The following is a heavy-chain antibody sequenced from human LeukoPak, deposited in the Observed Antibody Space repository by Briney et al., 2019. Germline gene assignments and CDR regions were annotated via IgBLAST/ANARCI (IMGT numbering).Heavy chain of an antibody. D-gene: IGHD6-19*01. CDR3: ANTGSGWYVLDY. CDR1: GFTFSSYG. Sequence: QPGRSLRLSCAASGFTFSSYGMHWVRQAPGKGLEWVAVISYDGSNKYYADSVKSRFTISRDNSKNTLYLQMNSLRAEDTAVYYCANTGSGWYVLDYWGQGTLVTVSS. J-gene: IGHJ4*02. V-gene: IGHV3-30*18. CDR2: ISYDGSNK.